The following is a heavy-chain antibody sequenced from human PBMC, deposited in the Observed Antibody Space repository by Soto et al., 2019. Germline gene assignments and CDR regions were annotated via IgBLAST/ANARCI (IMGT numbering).Heavy chain of an antibody. CDR3: ARVYCSGGGCYGIDY. V-gene: IGHV1-46*01. Sequence: QVQLVQSGAEVKKPGASVKISCKASGDTFTSYYMHWVRQAPGQGLEWMGIINPSGDTSYAQKCQGSVTMTRDTSTSTVYMELSSLRSEDTAVYYCARVYCSGGGCYGIDYWGQGTLVTVSS. CDR1: GDTFTSYY. J-gene: IGHJ4*02. D-gene: IGHD2-15*01. CDR2: INPSGDT.